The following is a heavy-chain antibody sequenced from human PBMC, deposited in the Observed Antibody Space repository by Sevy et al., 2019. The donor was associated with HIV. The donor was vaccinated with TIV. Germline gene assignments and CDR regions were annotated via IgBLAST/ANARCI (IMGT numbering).Heavy chain of an antibody. CDR1: GFTFSSYG. J-gene: IGHJ4*02. V-gene: IGHV3-33*01. Sequence: GGSLRLSCAASGFTFSSYGMHWVRQAPGKGLEWVALIWFDGSNTYYADSVKGRFTISRDNAKNTLHLQMNSLRGEDTTVYYCAGDLEFYDNGDYGPAFMPDYWGQGTLVTVSS. CDR3: AGDLEFYDNGDYGPAFMPDY. CDR2: IWFDGSNT. D-gene: IGHD4-17*01.